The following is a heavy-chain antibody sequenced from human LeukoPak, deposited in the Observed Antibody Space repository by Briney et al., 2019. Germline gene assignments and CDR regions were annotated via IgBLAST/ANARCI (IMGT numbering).Heavy chain of an antibody. CDR3: ARAHDSSGYYFDY. D-gene: IGHD3-22*01. V-gene: IGHV3-23*01. J-gene: IGHJ4*02. CDR2: ISGGGGTP. CDR1: GFTFSSYA. Sequence: GGSLRLSCAASGFTFSSYAMSWVRQAPGKGLEWVSTISGGGGTPYYADSVKGRFTISRDNAKNSLYLQMNSLRAEDTAVYYCARAHDSSGYYFDYWGQGTLVTVSS.